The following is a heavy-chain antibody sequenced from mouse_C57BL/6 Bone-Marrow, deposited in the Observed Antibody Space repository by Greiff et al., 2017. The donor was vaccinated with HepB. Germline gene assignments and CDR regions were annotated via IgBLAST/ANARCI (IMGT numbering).Heavy chain of an antibody. CDR2: ISSGGSYT. CDR3: ARPSRQLRLLYFDY. J-gene: IGHJ2*01. CDR1: GFTFSSYG. D-gene: IGHD3-2*02. V-gene: IGHV5-6*01. Sequence: EVHLVESGGDLVKPGGSLKLSCAASGFTFSSYGMSWVRQTPDKRLEWVATISSGGSYTYYPDSVKGRFTISRDNAKNTLYLQMSSLKSEDTAMYYCARPSRQLRLLYFDYWGQGTTLTVSS.